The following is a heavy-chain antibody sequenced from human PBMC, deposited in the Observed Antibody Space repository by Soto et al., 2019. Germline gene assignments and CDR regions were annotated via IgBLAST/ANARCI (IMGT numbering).Heavy chain of an antibody. CDR2: IYYSGST. CDR3: ARGGVAGTDDY. V-gene: IGHV4-31*03. CDR1: GGSISSGSYY. Sequence: PSETLSLTCTVSGGSISSGSYYWSWIRQHPGKGLEWIGYIYYSGSTYYNPSLKSRVTISVDTSKNQFSLKLSSVTAADTAVYYCARGGVAGTDDYWGQGTPVTVSS. D-gene: IGHD6-19*01. J-gene: IGHJ4*02.